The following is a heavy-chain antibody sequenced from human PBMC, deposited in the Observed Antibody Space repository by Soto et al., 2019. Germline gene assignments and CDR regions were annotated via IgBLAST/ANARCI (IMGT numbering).Heavy chain of an antibody. CDR2: INHSGGT. D-gene: IGHD3-22*01. J-gene: IGHJ4*02. CDR3: ARGSVDTVDSSGFYDY. V-gene: IGHV4-34*01. Sequence: SETLSLTWAVYGGSFSAYYWSWIRQTPGKGLEWIGEINHSGGTSYNPSLKSRVTISVATSKSQFSLKLTSVTAADRAVYYCARGSVDTVDSSGFYDYWGQGTPVTVSS. CDR1: GGSFSAYY.